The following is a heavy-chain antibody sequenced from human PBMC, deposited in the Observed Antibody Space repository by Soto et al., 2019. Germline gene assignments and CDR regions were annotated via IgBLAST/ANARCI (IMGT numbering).Heavy chain of an antibody. J-gene: IGHJ4*02. CDR1: GFNFSRYV. Sequence: GVSLILSCAASGFNFSRYVMHWVRPAPGKGLEWVALIWHDGIRKVYVDSVKGRFSISRDNSKNTLDLQMNSLRAEDTAVYYCARDDDNEANAFDYWGPGTLVTVSS. CDR2: IWHDGIRK. D-gene: IGHD2-8*01. CDR3: ARDDDNEANAFDY. V-gene: IGHV3-33*01.